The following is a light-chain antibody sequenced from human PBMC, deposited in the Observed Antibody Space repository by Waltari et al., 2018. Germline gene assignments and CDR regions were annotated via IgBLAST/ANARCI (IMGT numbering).Light chain of an antibody. CDR1: QSLSSSY. Sequence: EIVFTQSPGTLSLSPGERATLSCRASQSLSSSYLAWYQQKPGQAPRLLIYDASSRATGIPDRFSGSGSGTDFTLTISRLEPEDFAVYYCQQYGSSRGAFGQGTKVEI. V-gene: IGKV3-20*01. CDR2: DAS. J-gene: IGKJ1*01. CDR3: QQYGSSRGA.